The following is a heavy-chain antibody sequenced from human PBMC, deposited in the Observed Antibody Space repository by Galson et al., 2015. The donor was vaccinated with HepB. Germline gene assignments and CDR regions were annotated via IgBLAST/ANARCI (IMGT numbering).Heavy chain of an antibody. D-gene: IGHD5-18*01. J-gene: IGHJ4*02. Sequence: SVKVSCKASGYTFTGYYMHWVRQAPGQGLEWMGWINPNSGGTNYAQKFQGWVTMTRDTSISTAYMELSRLRSDDTAVYYCARGSPVDTAMVTYWGQGTLVTVSS. CDR1: GYTFTGYY. CDR3: ARGSPVDTAMVTY. V-gene: IGHV1-2*04. CDR2: INPNSGGT.